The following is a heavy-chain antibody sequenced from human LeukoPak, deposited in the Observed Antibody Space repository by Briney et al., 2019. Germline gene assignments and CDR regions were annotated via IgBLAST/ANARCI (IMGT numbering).Heavy chain of an antibody. CDR3: ARCGGGSSWSSSWFDP. CDR1: GGSFSGYY. V-gene: IGHV4-34*01. D-gene: IGHD6-13*01. J-gene: IGHJ5*02. CDR2: INHSGST. Sequence: SETLSLTCAVYGGSFSGYYWSWIRQPPGKGLEWIGEINHSGSTNYNPSLKSRVTISVDTSKNQFYLKLSSVTAADTAVYYCARCGGGSSWSSSWFDPWGQGTLVTVSS.